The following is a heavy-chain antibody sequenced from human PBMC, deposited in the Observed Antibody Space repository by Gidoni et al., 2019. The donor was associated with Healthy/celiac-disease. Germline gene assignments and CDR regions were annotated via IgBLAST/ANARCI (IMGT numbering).Heavy chain of an antibody. CDR3: VKDDYDFWSGPDY. J-gene: IGHJ4*02. D-gene: IGHD3-3*01. V-gene: IGHV3-64D*09. CDR1: GSTFSSYA. CDR2: ISSNGGST. Sequence: VQLVVSGGGLVQPGGSLRLSCSASGSTFSSYAMHWVRQAPGKGLEYISAISSNGGSTYYADSVKGRFTISRDNSKNTLYLQMSSLRAEDTAVYYCVKDDYDFWSGPDYWGQGTLVTVSS.